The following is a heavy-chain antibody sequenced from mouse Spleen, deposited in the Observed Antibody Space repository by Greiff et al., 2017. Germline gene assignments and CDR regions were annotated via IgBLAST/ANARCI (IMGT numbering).Heavy chain of an antibody. J-gene: IGHJ1*01. CDR3: ARHDSSGYEGYFDV. V-gene: IGHV2-6-1*01. CDR2: IWSDGST. D-gene: IGHD3-2*01. CDR1: GFSLTSYG. Sequence: VQLVESGPGLVAPSQSLSITCTISGFSLTSYGVHWVRQPPGKGLEWLVVIWSDGSTTYNSALKSRLSISKDNSKSQVFLKMNSLQTDDTAMYYCARHDSSGYEGYFDVWGAGTTVTVSS.